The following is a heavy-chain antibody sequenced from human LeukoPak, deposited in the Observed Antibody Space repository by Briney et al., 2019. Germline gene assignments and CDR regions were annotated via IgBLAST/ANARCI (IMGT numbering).Heavy chain of an antibody. CDR1: GFTFSSYA. J-gene: IGHJ4*02. V-gene: IGHV3-23*01. CDR3: AKDAPVNLVVVPAANS. CDR2: ISGSGGST. D-gene: IGHD2-2*01. Sequence: GGSPRLSCAASGFTFSSYAMSWVRQAPGKGLEWVSAISGSGGSTYYADSVKGRFTISRDNSKNTLYLQMNSLRAEDTAVYYCAKDAPVNLVVVPAANSWGQGTLVTVSS.